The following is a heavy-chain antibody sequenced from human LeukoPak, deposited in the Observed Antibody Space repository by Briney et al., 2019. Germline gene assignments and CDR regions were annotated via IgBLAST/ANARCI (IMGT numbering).Heavy chain of an antibody. V-gene: IGHV1-2*02. CDR3: ASRAAAGTYCFDY. CDR2: INPNSGGT. J-gene: IGHJ4*02. Sequence: ASVKVSCKASGYTFTGYYMHWVRQAPGQGLEWMGWINPNSGGTNYAQKFQGRVTMTRDTSISTAYMELSRLRSDDTAVYYRASRAAAGTYCFDYWGQGTPVTVSS. CDR1: GYTFTGYY. D-gene: IGHD6-13*01.